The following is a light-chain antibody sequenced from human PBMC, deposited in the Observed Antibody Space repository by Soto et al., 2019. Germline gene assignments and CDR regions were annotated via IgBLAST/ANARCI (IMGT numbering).Light chain of an antibody. CDR2: DAS. J-gene: IGKJ5*01. CDR1: QTITTW. CDR3: QQYGSSPIT. V-gene: IGKV1-5*01. Sequence: DIRVTQSPPTLSASVGDRVTITCRASQTITTWMAWYQQKPGKAPKLLVYDASTLQSGVATRFSGSGSGTEFTLTISRLEPEDFAVYYCQQYGSSPITFGQGTRLEIK.